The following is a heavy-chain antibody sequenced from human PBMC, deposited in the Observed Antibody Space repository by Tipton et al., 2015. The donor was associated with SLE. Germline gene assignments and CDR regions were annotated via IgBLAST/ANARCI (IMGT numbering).Heavy chain of an antibody. CDR1: GFSFSYYA. D-gene: IGHD4-11*01. CDR2: ISYDRGNE. V-gene: IGHV3-30*03. CDR3: TRRSDSRYFFDY. Sequence: SLRLSCAASGFSFSYYAMHWVRQAPGKGLEWVAVISYDRGNEYYAESVRGRFTISRDNSKNTLSLQMNSLRVEDTAIYYCTRRSDSRYFFDYWGQGTLVTVSS. J-gene: IGHJ4*02.